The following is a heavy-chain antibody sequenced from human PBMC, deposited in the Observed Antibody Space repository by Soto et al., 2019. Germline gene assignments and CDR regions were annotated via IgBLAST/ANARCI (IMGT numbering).Heavy chain of an antibody. CDR2: ITGSGDSA. V-gene: IGHV3-23*01. CDR3: AKGRGTNYYYHMDV. Sequence: EVQLLESGGGLVQPGRSLRLSCAASGLTFNNYAIRWVRQAPGKGLEWVSTITGSGDSAYYADSVKGRFIISRDNSKNTLYMQMHSLGAEDSAIYYCAKGRGTNYYYHMDVWGGGTTVTVSS. CDR1: GLTFNNYA. J-gene: IGHJ6*03. D-gene: IGHD1-26*01.